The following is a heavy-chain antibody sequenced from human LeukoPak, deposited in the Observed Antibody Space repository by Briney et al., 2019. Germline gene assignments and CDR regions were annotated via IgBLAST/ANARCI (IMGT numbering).Heavy chain of an antibody. CDR3: ARAYRRITGTTRPHYYYYYMDV. J-gene: IGHJ6*03. CDR1: GGTFSSYA. V-gene: IGHV1-69*06. D-gene: IGHD1-7*01. CDR2: IIPIFGTA. Sequence: SVKVSCKASGGTFSSYAISWVRQAPGQGLEWMGGIIPIFGTANYAQKFQGRVTITADKSTSTAYMELSSLRSEDTAVYYCARAYRRITGTTRPHYYYYYMDVWGKGTTVTVSS.